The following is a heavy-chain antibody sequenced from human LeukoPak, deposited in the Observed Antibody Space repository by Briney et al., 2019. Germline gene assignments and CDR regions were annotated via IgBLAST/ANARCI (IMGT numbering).Heavy chain of an antibody. Sequence: PTETLSLTCTVSGGSISSYYWSWIRQPPGKGLEWIGYIYYSGSTNYNPSLKSRVTISVDTSKNQFSLKLSSVTAADTAVYYCARSVEGYCSGGSCYSYYYYMDVWGKGTTVTVSS. CDR2: IYYSGST. CDR3: ARSVEGYCSGGSCYSYYYYMDV. CDR1: GGSISSYY. V-gene: IGHV4-59*01. J-gene: IGHJ6*03. D-gene: IGHD2-15*01.